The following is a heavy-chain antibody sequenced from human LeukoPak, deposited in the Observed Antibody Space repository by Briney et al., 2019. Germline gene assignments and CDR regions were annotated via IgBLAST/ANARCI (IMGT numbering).Heavy chain of an antibody. D-gene: IGHD1-26*01. J-gene: IGHJ4*02. CDR3: ARQDHSGSYGAIDY. V-gene: IGHV3-74*01. CDR1: GFTFSSYW. Sequence: GGSLRLSCAASGFTFSSYWMHWVRQAPGKGLVWVSRINSDGSSTSYADSVKGRFTISRDNAKNSLYLQMNSLRAEDTAVYYCARQDHSGSYGAIDYWGQGTLVTVSS. CDR2: INSDGSST.